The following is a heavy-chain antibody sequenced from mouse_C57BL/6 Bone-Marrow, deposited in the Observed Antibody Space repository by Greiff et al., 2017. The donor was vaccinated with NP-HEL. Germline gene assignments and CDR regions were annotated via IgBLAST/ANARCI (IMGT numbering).Heavy chain of an antibody. V-gene: IGHV5-6*01. CDR2: ISSGGSYT. D-gene: IGHD2-12*01. J-gene: IGHJ3*01. CDR1: GFTFSSYG. Sequence: EVNVVESGGDLVKPGGSLKLSCAASGFTFSSYGMSWVRQTPDKRLEWVATISSGGSYTYYPDSVKGRFTISRDNAKNTLYLQMSSLKSEDTAMYYCAIYDGGLFAYWGQGTLVTVSA. CDR3: AIYDGGLFAY.